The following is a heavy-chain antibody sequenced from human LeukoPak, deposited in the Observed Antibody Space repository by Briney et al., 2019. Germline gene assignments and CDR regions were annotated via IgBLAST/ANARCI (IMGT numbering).Heavy chain of an antibody. J-gene: IGHJ6*03. CDR3: AKVDPASVTGGVFYYYYYMDV. D-gene: IGHD2-21*02. Sequence: GGFLRLSCAASGFTFTNHVITWVRQAPGKGLEWVSGISVSGAGTFYAESVKGRFTISRDNSKTTLSLQMNSLRAEDTAIYYCAKVDPASVTGGVFYYYYYMDVWGKGTTVTVSS. CDR1: GFTFTNHV. V-gene: IGHV3-23*01. CDR2: ISVSGAGT.